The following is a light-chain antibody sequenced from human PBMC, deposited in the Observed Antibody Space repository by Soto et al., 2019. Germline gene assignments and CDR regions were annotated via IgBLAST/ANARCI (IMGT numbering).Light chain of an antibody. CDR3: QSFDNSLSGPYV. V-gene: IGLV1-40*01. Sequence: QSVLTQPPSVSGAPGQRVTISCTGSSSNIGAGYDVHWYQQLPGTAPKLLIYVNSNRPSGVPDRFSSSKSGTSASLAITGLQPEDEADYYCQSFDNSLSGPYVFGTGTKVTVL. CDR2: VNS. J-gene: IGLJ1*01. CDR1: SSNIGAGYD.